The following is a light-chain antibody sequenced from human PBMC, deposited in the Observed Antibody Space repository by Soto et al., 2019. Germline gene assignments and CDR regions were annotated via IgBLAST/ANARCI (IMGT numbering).Light chain of an antibody. Sequence: DILMTQSPSSLSASVGDRVTITCRASQSIGSYLHWYQQKEGKAPALLVDASSNLQSGVPSRFSGSGSATDLTLTIKSLHPEYVATYYCQQGYSSPWTFGQGTKVDIK. CDR3: QQGYSSPWT. J-gene: IGKJ1*01. CDR2: ASS. CDR1: QSIGSY. V-gene: IGKV1-39*01.